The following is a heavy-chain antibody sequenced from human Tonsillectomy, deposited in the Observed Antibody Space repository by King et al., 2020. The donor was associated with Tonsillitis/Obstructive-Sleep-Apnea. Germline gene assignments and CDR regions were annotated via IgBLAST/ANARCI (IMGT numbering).Heavy chain of an antibody. J-gene: IGHJ6*03. V-gene: IGHV1-8*01. CDR2: MNPNSGNT. CDR3: ARDFYDSSGYYMDV. D-gene: IGHD3-22*01. CDR1: GYTFTTYD. Sequence: QLVQSGAEVKKPGASVKVSCKASGYTFTTYDINWVRQATGQGLEWMGWMNPNSGNTGYAQKFQGRVTMTRNTSISTAYMELSSLISEDTAVYYCARDFYDSSGYYMDVWGKGTTVTVSS.